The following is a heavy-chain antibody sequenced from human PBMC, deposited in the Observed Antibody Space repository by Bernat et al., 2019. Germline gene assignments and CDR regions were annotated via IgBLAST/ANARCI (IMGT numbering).Heavy chain of an antibody. CDR1: GFTFSNYR. V-gene: IGHV3-7*01. CDR3: ARVKSSNGWSPFDY. Sequence: HLVESGGGLVQPGMSLRLSCTTSGFTFSNYRMSWVRQAPGKGLEWVANIKQDGSEKYYVASVRGRFTISRDNAKNSLYLQMNSLRAEDTAVYYCARVKSSNGWSPFDYWGQGTLVTVSS. J-gene: IGHJ4*02. CDR2: IKQDGSEK. D-gene: IGHD6-19*01.